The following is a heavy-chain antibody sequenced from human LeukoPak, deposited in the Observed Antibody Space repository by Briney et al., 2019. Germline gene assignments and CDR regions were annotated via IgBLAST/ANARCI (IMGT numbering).Heavy chain of an antibody. V-gene: IGHV1-2*06. CDR1: GYNFIGFY. J-gene: IGHJ4*02. CDR2: INPNSGET. CDR3: ARGATRLATAGAEFDS. Sequence: ASVRVSCKASGYNFIGFYMHWVRQAPGQSLEWMGRINPNSGETSFALSFQGRVTMTRVTSINTAYMELGRLTSDDTAVYFCARGATRLATAGAEFDSWGQGTLVIVSS. D-gene: IGHD6-13*01.